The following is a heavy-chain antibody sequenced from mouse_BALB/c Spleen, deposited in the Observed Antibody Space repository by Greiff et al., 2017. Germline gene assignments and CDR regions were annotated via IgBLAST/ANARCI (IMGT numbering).Heavy chain of an antibody. V-gene: IGHV5-4*02. CDR1: GFTFSDYY. D-gene: IGHD2-4*01. Sequence: EVQLMESGGGLVKPGGSLKLSCAASGFTFSDYYMSWVRQTPEKRLEWVATISDGGSYTYYPDSVKGRFTISRDNAKNNLYLQMSSLKSEDTAMYYCERDGRITTAYYFDDWGQGTTLTVAS. CDR2: ISDGGSYT. CDR3: ERDGRITTAYYFDD. J-gene: IGHJ2*01.